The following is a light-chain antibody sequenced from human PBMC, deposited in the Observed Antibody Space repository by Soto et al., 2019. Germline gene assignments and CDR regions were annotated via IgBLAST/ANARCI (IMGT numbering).Light chain of an antibody. J-gene: IGLJ2*01. CDR1: SSNIGNNY. CDR3: GTWDNSLGDGHVV. CDR2: DND. V-gene: IGLV1-51*01. Sequence: QSVLTQPPSVSAAPGQKVTISCSGGSSNIGNNYVSWYQQLPATAPKLLIYDNDKRPSGIPDRFSGSKSDTSATLGITGLQTGDEADYYCGTWDNSLGDGHVVFGGGTKSPS.